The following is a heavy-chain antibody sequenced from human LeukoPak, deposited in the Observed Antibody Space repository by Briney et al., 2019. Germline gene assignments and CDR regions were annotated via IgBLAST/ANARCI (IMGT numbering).Heavy chain of an antibody. Sequence: ASVKVSCKASGYTFTGYYVHWVRQAPGQGLEWMGRINPNSGGTNYAQKFQGRVTMTRDTSISTAYMELSRLRSDDTAVYYCARDHRAYSSSYWFDPWGQGTLVTVSS. J-gene: IGHJ5*02. CDR3: ARDHRAYSSSYWFDP. V-gene: IGHV1-2*06. CDR1: GYTFTGYY. D-gene: IGHD6-6*01. CDR2: INPNSGGT.